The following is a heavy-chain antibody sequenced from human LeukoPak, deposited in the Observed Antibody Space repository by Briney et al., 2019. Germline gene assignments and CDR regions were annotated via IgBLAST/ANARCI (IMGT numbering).Heavy chain of an antibody. V-gene: IGHV1-69*04. CDR2: IIPILGIA. CDR3: ARDLPLYCSGGSCYSKY. Sequence: GASVKVSCKASGGTFSSYAISWVRQAPGQGLEWMGRIIPILGIANYAQKFQGRVTITADKSTSTAYMELSSLRSEDTAVYYCARDLPLYCSGGSCYSKYWGQGTLVTVSS. CDR1: GGTFSSYA. D-gene: IGHD2-15*01. J-gene: IGHJ4*02.